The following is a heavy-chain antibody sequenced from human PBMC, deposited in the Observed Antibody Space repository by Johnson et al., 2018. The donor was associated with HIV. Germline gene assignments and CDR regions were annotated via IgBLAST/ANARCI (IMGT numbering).Heavy chain of an antibody. CDR3: ARDNGGAFDS. Sequence: VQLVESGGGLVQPGGSLRLSCAASGFTFSSHWMHWVRQPPGKGLVWVSRINTDWTNSAFADFLKGRSTISRDNAKSTLYLQMNSLRAEDTSVYYCARDNGGAFDSWGPGTMVTVSS. CDR1: GFTFSSHW. J-gene: IGHJ3*02. CDR2: INTDWTNS. D-gene: IGHD4-23*01. V-gene: IGHV3-74*01.